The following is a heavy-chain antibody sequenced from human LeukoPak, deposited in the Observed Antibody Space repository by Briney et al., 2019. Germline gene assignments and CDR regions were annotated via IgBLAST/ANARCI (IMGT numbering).Heavy chain of an antibody. J-gene: IGHJ4*02. CDR3: ASSKSSSWYPFYFDF. Sequence: GESLKISCKGSGYSFTFYWIGWVRQMPGKGLEWMGIIYPGDSDTRYSPSFQGQVTISADKSFSTAYLQWSSLKASDTAIYYCASSKSSSWYPFYFDFWGQGTLVTVSS. D-gene: IGHD6-13*01. CDR2: IYPGDSDT. CDR1: GYSFTFYW. V-gene: IGHV5-51*01.